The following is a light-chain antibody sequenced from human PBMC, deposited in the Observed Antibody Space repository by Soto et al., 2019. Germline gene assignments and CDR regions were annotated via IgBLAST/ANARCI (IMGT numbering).Light chain of an antibody. CDR3: QQYYVPPLT. J-gene: IGKJ4*01. Sequence: DIVMTQSPDSLAVSLGERATINCKSSQSVLYSSTNKNYLAWYQQKPGQPPKVLIYWASTRESGVPDRFSGSGSGTDFTLTISSLQAEDVAVYYCQQYYVPPLTFGGGTKAEIK. CDR1: QSVLYSSTNKNY. V-gene: IGKV4-1*01. CDR2: WAS.